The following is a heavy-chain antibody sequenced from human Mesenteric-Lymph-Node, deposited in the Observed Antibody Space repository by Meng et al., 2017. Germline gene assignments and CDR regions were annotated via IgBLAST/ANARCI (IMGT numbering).Heavy chain of an antibody. D-gene: IGHD6-19*01. Sequence: GESLKISCAASGFTFSSYWMSWVRQAPGKGLEWVANIKEDGSEKYYVDSVKGRFTISRDNAKNSLYLQMNSLRAEDTAVYYCARLTVVAGKTPWGQGLLVTVSS. CDR2: IKEDGSEK. V-gene: IGHV3-7*01. CDR3: ARLTVVAGKTP. CDR1: GFTFSSYW. J-gene: IGHJ5*02.